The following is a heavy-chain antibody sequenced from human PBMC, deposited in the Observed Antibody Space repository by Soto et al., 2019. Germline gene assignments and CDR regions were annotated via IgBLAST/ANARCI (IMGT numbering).Heavy chain of an antibody. J-gene: IGHJ4*02. CDR2: VSIGGST. CDR1: GFTFRSYA. V-gene: IGHV3-23*01. CDR3: AKRRGAGGHFDY. D-gene: IGHD2-15*01. Sequence: VQLLESGGGLVQPEGSLRLSCAASGFTFRSYAMGWVRQGPGKGLEWVAVVSIGGSTHYADSVRGRFTISRDNSKNTLSLQMNSLTAEVTAVYFCAKRRGAGGHFDYWGQGALVTVSS.